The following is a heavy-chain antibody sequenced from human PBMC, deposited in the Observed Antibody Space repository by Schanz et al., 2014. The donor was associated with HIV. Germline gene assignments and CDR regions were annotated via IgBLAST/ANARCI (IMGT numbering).Heavy chain of an antibody. Sequence: QMQLVESGGGVVRPGRSLKLSCAASGFSFDNYGMHWVRQAPGKGLEWVAVISYDGTNKKYEDSVKGRFTISRDNSKNTLYLQMNNLRAEDTAVYGCARQGLRFSFWLDYWGQGTPVTVS. V-gene: IGHV3-30*03. D-gene: IGHD4-17*01. CDR2: ISYDGTNK. CDR1: GFSFDNYG. J-gene: IGHJ4*02. CDR3: ARQGLRFSFWLDY.